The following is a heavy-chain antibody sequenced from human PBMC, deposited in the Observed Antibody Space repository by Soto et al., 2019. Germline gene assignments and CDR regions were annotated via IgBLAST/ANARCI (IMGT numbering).Heavy chain of an antibody. CDR2: FDPEDGET. Sequence: GASVKVSFKVSGSTLTELSMHWVRQAPGKGLEWMGGFDPEDGETIYAQKFQGRVTMTEDTSTDTAYMELSSLRSEDTAVYYCATLNPYSSSPAGWFGPWGQGTLVTVSS. V-gene: IGHV1-24*01. CDR1: GSTLTELS. CDR3: ATLNPYSSSPAGWFGP. J-gene: IGHJ5*02. D-gene: IGHD6-6*01.